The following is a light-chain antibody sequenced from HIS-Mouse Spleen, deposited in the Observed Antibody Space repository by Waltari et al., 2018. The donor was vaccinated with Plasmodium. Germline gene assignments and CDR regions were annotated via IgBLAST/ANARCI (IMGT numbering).Light chain of an antibody. V-gene: IGKV3-15*01. Sequence: ELVMTQSPATLSASPGERATLPCRASQSVSSNLAWYQQEPGQAPRLLIYGASTRATGSPARFSGSGSGTEFTLTISSLQSEDFAVYYCQQYNNWSFTFGPGTKVDIK. J-gene: IGKJ3*01. CDR2: GAS. CDR3: QQYNNWSFT. CDR1: QSVSSN.